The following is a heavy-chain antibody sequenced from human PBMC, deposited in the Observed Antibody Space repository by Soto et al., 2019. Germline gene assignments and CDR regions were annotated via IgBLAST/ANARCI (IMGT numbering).Heavy chain of an antibody. CDR3: ARDLHTIFGVAHYVTFDI. CDR2: ISAYNGNT. V-gene: IGHV1-18*01. CDR1: GYTFTSYV. Sequence: ASVKVSCKASGYTFTSYVISWVRQAPGQGLEWMGWISAYNGNTNYAQKLQGRVTMTTDTSTSTAYMELRSLRSDDTAVYYCARDLHTIFGVAHYVTFDIWGQGTMVTVSS. D-gene: IGHD3-3*01. J-gene: IGHJ3*02.